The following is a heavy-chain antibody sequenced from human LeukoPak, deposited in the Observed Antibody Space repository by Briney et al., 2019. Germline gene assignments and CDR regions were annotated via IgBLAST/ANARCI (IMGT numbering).Heavy chain of an antibody. CDR2: IYTSGST. D-gene: IGHD3-16*01. J-gene: IGHJ3*02. Sequence: PSQTLSLTCTVSDGSVSSGSYYWSWIRQPAGKGLEWIGRIYTSGSTSYNPSLKSRVTISIDTSKNQFSLKLSSVTAADTAVYYCARLGGAFDIWGQGTMVTVSS. V-gene: IGHV4-61*02. CDR1: DGSVSSGSYY. CDR3: ARLGGAFDI.